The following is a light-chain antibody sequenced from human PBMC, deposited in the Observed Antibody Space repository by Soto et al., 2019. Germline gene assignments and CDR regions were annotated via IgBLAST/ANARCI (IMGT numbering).Light chain of an antibody. Sequence: SYELTQPPSVSVSPGQTASITCSGDKLGDKYACWYQQKPGQSPVLVIYQDSKRPSGIPERFSGYNSGNTATLTISGTQAMDEADYYCQAWDSSTHVVFGGGTKLTVL. CDR1: KLGDKY. CDR3: QAWDSSTHVV. J-gene: IGLJ2*01. CDR2: QDS. V-gene: IGLV3-1*01.